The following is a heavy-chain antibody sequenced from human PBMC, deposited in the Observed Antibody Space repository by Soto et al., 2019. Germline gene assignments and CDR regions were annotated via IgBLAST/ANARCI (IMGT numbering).Heavy chain of an antibody. CDR2: ISYDGSNK. V-gene: IGHV3-30-3*01. J-gene: IGHJ6*02. CDR1: GFTFSSNA. CDR3: GRDLARYSSGWSYYYYGMDV. Sequence: GGERIHSCGASGFTFSSNAMHLVRQAPGKGLEWVAVISYDGSNKYYADSVKGRFTISRDNSKNTLYLQMNSLRAEDTAVYYCGRDLARYSSGWSYYYYGMDVWGQGTTVTVSS. D-gene: IGHD6-19*01.